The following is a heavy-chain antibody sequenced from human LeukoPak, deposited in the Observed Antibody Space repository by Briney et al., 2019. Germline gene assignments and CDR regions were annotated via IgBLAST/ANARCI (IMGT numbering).Heavy chain of an antibody. D-gene: IGHD6-19*01. V-gene: IGHV3-48*02. J-gene: IGHJ4*02. CDR3: ARVLYSTGWYGEDS. CDR2: ISSSGSAI. CDR1: GFTFSSYS. Sequence: GGSLRLSCAASGFTFSSYSMNWVRQAPGKGLEWVSYISSSGSAIYYADSVKGRFTISRDNAKNSLYLQMNSLRDEDTAVYYCARVLYSTGWYGEDSWGQGTLVTVSS.